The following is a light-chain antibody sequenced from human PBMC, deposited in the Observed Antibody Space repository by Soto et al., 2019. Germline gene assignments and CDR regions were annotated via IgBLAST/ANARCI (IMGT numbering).Light chain of an antibody. Sequence: QSVLTQRPSASGSPGQSVAISCTGTSSDVGGYNYVSWYQQLPGKAPKLMIYDVSKRPSGVPDRFSGSKSGNSASLTVSGLQAADEADYYCSSYAGTHIVFGTGTKVTVL. V-gene: IGLV2-8*01. CDR1: SSDVGGYNY. J-gene: IGLJ1*01. CDR2: DVS. CDR3: SSYAGTHIV.